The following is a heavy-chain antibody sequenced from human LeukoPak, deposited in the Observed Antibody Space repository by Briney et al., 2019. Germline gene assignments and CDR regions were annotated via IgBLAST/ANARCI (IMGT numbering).Heavy chain of an antibody. CDR1: GFTFSSYW. J-gene: IGHJ5*02. V-gene: IGHV3-74*01. D-gene: IGHD3-10*01. CDR2: IKNDGIIT. Sequence: GGSLRLSCAASGFTFSSYWMNWVRQAPGKGLVWVSRIKNDGIITNYADSVKGRFTISRDNSKNTLYLQMNSLRAEDTAVYYCARANRPRFGFLRGVIPNWFDPWGQGTLVTVSS. CDR3: ARANRPRFGFLRGVIPNWFDP.